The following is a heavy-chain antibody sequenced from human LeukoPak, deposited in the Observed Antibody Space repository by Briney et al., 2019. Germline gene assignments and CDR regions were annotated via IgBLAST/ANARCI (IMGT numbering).Heavy chain of an antibody. Sequence: SETLSLTCTVSGGSISSYYWSWIRQPPGKGLEWIGYIYYSGSTNYNPSLKSRVTISVDTSKNQFSLKLSSVTAADTAVYYCARLDYDFWSGYGAFDIWGQGTMVTVSS. V-gene: IGHV4-59*08. CDR1: GGSISSYY. CDR3: ARLDYDFWSGYGAFDI. D-gene: IGHD3-3*01. J-gene: IGHJ3*02. CDR2: IYYSGST.